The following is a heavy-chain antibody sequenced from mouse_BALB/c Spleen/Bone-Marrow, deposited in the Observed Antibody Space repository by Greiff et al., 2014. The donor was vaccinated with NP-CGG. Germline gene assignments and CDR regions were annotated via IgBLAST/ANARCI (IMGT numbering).Heavy chain of an antibody. Sequence: VQLQQSGAELVKPGASVKLSCTASGFNIKDTYMHWVKQRPEQGLEWIGRIDPANGNTKYDPKFQGKATITADTSSNTAYLQLSSLASEDTAVYYCARYDYGWYFYVWGAGTTVTVSS. D-gene: IGHD1-1*01. CDR1: GFNIKDTY. CDR2: IDPANGNT. J-gene: IGHJ1*01. V-gene: IGHV14-3*02. CDR3: ARYDYGWYFYV.